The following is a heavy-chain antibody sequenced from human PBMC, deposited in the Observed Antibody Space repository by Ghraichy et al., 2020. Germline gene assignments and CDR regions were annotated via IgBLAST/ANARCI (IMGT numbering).Heavy chain of an antibody. Sequence: ASVKVSCKASGYTFTSYDINWVRQATGQGLEWMGWMNPNSGNTGYAQKFQGRVTMTRNTSISTAYMELSSLRSEDTAVYYCARGRRIVVVVATPSLYYYYGMDVWGQGTTVTVSS. CDR1: GYTFTSYD. CDR3: ARGRRIVVVVATPSLYYYYGMDV. J-gene: IGHJ6*02. D-gene: IGHD2-15*01. V-gene: IGHV1-8*01. CDR2: MNPNSGNT.